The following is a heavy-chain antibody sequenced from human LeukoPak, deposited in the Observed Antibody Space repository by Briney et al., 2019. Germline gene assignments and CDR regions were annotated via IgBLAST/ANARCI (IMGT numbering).Heavy chain of an antibody. V-gene: IGHV3-33*01. D-gene: IGHD2-2*01. CDR1: GFTSSSYG. CDR2: IWYDGSDK. J-gene: IGHJ4*02. CDR3: ATVCSSTSSSQGAADY. Sequence: PRGSLRLSSAASGFTSSSYGMHWVRQAPGRRLGWVAVIWYDGSDKYSADSVKGRFTISRDNSKNTLYLQMNSLIAEDTAVYYCATVCSSTSSSQGAADYWGQGTLVTVSS.